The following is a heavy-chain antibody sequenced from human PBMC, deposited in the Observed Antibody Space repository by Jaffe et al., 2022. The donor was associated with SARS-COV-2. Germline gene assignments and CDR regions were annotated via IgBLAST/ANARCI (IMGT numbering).Heavy chain of an antibody. Sequence: QMQLQESGPGLVKPSQTLSLTCTVSGGSIKSANFCWSWVRQPAGKGLEWIGRLCNSGTTNYHPSLKSRVALSIDASKNQFSLKLSTVSAADTALYYCARTYGVSSGWSWGVWGQGTQVTVSP. CDR1: GGSIKSANFC. CDR3: ARTYGVSSGWSWGV. V-gene: IGHV4-61*02. D-gene: IGHD6-19*01. J-gene: IGHJ4*02. CDR2: LCNSGTT.